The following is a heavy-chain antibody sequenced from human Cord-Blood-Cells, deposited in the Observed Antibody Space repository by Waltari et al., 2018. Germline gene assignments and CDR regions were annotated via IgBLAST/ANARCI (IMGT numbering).Heavy chain of an antibody. CDR2: IWYGGSNK. Sequence: QVQLVESGGGVVQPGRSLRLSCAASGFTFSSYGMHWVRQAPVKGLEWVAVIWYGGSNKYYADSVKGRFTISRDNSKNTLYLQMNSLRAEDTAVYYCARAGQSGSISSYYYYGMDVWGQGTTVTVSS. V-gene: IGHV3-33*01. J-gene: IGHJ6*02. D-gene: IGHD6-6*01. CDR1: GFTFSSYG. CDR3: ARAGQSGSISSYYYYGMDV.